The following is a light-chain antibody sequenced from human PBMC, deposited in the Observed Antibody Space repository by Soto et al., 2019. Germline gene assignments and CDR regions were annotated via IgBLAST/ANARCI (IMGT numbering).Light chain of an antibody. CDR1: QSGSSN. CDR3: QQYKNWPLT. CDR2: GAS. V-gene: IGKV3D-15*01. Sequence: ETVMTQSPATLSVSPGERATLSCRASQSGSSNLAWYQQRPGQAPRLLIYGASTRATVIPARFSGTGSGTEFTLTSSSLLSGDFAMYYSQQYKNWPLTFGGGTKVEIK. J-gene: IGKJ4*01.